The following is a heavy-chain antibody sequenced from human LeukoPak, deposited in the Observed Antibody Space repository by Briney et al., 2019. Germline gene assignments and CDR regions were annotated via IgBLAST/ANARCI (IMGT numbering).Heavy chain of an antibody. Sequence: GGSLRLSCAASGFTFSSYWMSWVRQAPGKGREWVANIKQDGSEKYYVDSVKGRFTISRDNDKNSLYLQMNSLRAEDTAVYYCARAEFGELYRFDYWGQGTLVTVSS. CDR3: ARAEFGELYRFDY. CDR2: IKQDGSEK. D-gene: IGHD3-10*01. CDR1: GFTFSSYW. V-gene: IGHV3-7*01. J-gene: IGHJ4*02.